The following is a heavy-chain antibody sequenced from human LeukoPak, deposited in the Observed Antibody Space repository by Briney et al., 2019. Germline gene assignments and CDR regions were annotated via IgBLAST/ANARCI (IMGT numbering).Heavy chain of an antibody. D-gene: IGHD6-19*01. CDR2: IHYSGKV. J-gene: IGHJ4*02. Sequence: PSETLSLTCTVSGGSLSSSGHWWVWIRQPPGKGLGWIGSIHYSGKVYYNPSLKSRVTTSVDTSTDQFSLRLSSATAADTAIYYCARQSGDQSSAWYFDAWGQGTLVTVSS. CDR1: GGSLSSSGHW. CDR3: ARQSGDQSSAWYFDA. V-gene: IGHV4-39*01.